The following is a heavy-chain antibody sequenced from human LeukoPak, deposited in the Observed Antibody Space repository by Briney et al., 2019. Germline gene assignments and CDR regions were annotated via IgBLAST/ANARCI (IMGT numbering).Heavy chain of an antibody. CDR1: GGSFSGYY. D-gene: IGHD6-13*01. V-gene: IGHV4-34*01. Sequence: PSETLSLTCAVYGGSFSGYYWSWIRQPPGKGLEWIGEINHSGSTNYNPSLKSRVTISVDTSKNQFSLKLSSVTAADTAVYYCAREKYSSSWYNFDYWGQGTLVTVSS. CDR2: INHSGST. J-gene: IGHJ4*02. CDR3: AREKYSSSWYNFDY.